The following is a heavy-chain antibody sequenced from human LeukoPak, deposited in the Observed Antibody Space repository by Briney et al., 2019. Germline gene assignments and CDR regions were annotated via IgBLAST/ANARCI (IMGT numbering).Heavy chain of an antibody. V-gene: IGHV1-2*02. CDR3: ARDRATVTIADYYYYYGMDV. CDR1: AYTFTDYY. CDR2: INPNSGGT. Sequence: ASVKVSCKASAYTFTDYYLHWVRQAPGQRLEWLGWINPNSGGTNYAQKFQGRVTMTRDTSISTAYMELSRLRSDDTAVYYCARDRATVTIADYYYYYGMDVWGQGTTVTVSS. J-gene: IGHJ6*02. D-gene: IGHD4-17*01.